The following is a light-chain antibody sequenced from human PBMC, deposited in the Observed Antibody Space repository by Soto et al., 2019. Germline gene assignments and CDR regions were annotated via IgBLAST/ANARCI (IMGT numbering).Light chain of an antibody. J-gene: IGKJ4*01. CDR1: QGISSW. CDR2: GAS. CDR3: QQYHSYPLT. Sequence: DIQMTQSPSSLSASVGDRVTITCRASQGISSWLAWYQQKPEKAPKSLIYGASNLQSGVPSRFSGSGSGTDFTLTIINLQPEDVATYFCQQYHSYPLTFGGGTKVEIK. V-gene: IGKV1D-16*01.